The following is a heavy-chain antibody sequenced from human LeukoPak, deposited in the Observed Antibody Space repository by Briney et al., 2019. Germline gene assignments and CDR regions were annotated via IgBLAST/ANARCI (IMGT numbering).Heavy chain of an antibody. CDR2: IRYDGNNK. Sequence: GGSLRLSCAASGFTFSSYGMHWVRQAPGKGLEWVAFIRYDGNNKYYADSVKGRFTISRDNSKNTLYLQMNSLRAEDTAVFYCAKDSSVFHFDSRNFDYWGQGTLVTVSS. CDR1: GFTFSSYG. D-gene: IGHD3-22*01. J-gene: IGHJ4*02. CDR3: AKDSSVFHFDSRNFDY. V-gene: IGHV3-30*02.